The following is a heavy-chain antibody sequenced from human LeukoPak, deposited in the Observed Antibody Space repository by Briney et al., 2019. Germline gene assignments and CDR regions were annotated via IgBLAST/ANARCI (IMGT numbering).Heavy chain of an antibody. V-gene: IGHV1-24*01. D-gene: IGHD3-3*01. CDR1: GYTLTELS. Sequence: GASVKVSCKVSGYTLTELSMHWVRQAPGKGLEWMGGFDPEDGETIYAQKFQGRVTMTEDTSTDTAYMELGSLRSEDTAVYYCATWNDFWSGYLDYWGQGTLVTVSS. CDR2: FDPEDGET. CDR3: ATWNDFWSGYLDY. J-gene: IGHJ4*02.